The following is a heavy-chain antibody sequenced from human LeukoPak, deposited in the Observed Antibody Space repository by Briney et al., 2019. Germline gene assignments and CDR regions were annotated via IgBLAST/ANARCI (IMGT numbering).Heavy chain of an antibody. V-gene: IGHV3-30*18. CDR1: GFTFSIYG. D-gene: IGHD1-26*01. CDR3: AKGGGHNYFGS. Sequence: GRSLRLSCAASGFTFSIYGMYWVRQAPGKGLEWVAAMSYDGTNSYYADSVKGRFTISRDNSKNTVYLQMNSLRAEDTAVYYCAKGGGHNYFGSWGQGTLVTASA. CDR2: MSYDGTNS. J-gene: IGHJ4*02.